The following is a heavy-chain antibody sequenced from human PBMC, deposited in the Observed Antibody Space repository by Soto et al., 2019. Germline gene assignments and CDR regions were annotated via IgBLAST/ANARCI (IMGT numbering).Heavy chain of an antibody. CDR1: GYTFTSYG. Sequence: GASVKVSCKASGYTFTSYGISWVRQAPGQGLEWMGWISAYNGNTNYAQKLQGRVTMTTDTSTSTAYMELRSLRSDDTAVYYCARIRYCSSASCYETFDYWGQGTLVPVSS. J-gene: IGHJ4*02. CDR2: ISAYNGNT. V-gene: IGHV1-18*01. CDR3: ARIRYCSSASCYETFDY. D-gene: IGHD2-2*01.